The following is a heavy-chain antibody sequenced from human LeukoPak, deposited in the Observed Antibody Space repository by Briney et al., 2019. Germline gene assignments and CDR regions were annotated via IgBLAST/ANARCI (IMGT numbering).Heavy chain of an antibody. CDR2: ISGSGGST. J-gene: IGHJ3*02. D-gene: IGHD3-9*01. CDR3: AKDPILTGYHDAFDI. V-gene: IGHV3-23*01. Sequence: GGSLRPSCAASGFTFSSYAMSWVRQAPGKGLEWVSAISGSGGSTYYADSVKGRFTISRDNSKNTLYLQMNSLRAEDTAVYYCAKDPILTGYHDAFDIWGQGTMVTVSS. CDR1: GFTFSSYA.